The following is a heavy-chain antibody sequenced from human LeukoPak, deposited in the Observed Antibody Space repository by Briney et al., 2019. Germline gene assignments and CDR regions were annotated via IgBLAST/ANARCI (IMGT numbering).Heavy chain of an antibody. J-gene: IGHJ6*03. V-gene: IGHV3-74*01. CDR2: INSDGSST. Sequence: PGGSLRLSCAASGFTFSSYWMHWVRQAPGKGLAWVSRINSDGSSTSYADSVKGRFTISRDNAKNTLYLQMNSLRAEDTAVYYCARDLAYCGGDCYSPLDYYYYYMDVWGKGTTVTVSS. CDR3: ARDLAYCGGDCYSPLDYYYYYMDV. D-gene: IGHD2-21*02. CDR1: GFTFSSYW.